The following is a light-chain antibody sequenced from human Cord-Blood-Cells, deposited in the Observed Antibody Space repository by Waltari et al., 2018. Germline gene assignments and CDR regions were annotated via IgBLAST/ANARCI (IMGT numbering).Light chain of an antibody. J-gene: IGLJ2*01. V-gene: IGLV2-14*01. Sequence: QSALTQPASVSGSPGQSITISCIGPSSDVGGYNSVSWFQQHPGKAPKLMIYDVSNRPSWVSNRFSGSKSGNTASLTISGLQAEDEADYYCSSYTSSSTRVFGGGTKLTVL. CDR1: SSDVGGYNS. CDR3: SSYTSSSTRV. CDR2: DVS.